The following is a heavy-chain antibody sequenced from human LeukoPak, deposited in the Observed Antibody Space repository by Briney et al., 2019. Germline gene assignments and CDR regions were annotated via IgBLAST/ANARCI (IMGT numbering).Heavy chain of an antibody. V-gene: IGHV4-38-2*02. Sequence: SETLSLTCSVSGYSISSGYYWSWVRQPPGEGLEWIGEINHSGGTNYNPSLKSRVTISGDTSKNQSSLKLSSVTATDTAVYYCARDSASIAARPGDYWGQGTLVTVSS. J-gene: IGHJ4*02. CDR3: ARDSASIAARPGDY. CDR2: INHSGGT. CDR1: GYSISSGYY. D-gene: IGHD6-6*01.